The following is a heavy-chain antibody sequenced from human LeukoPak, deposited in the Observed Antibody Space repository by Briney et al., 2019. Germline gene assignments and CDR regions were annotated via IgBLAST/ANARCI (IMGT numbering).Heavy chain of an antibody. Sequence: GGSLRLSCVASGFSFSDYYMSWVSQTPGRGLEWLSYISDSGNTIYYADSVKGRFTISRDNAESSLYLQMNSLRPEDSAIYYCARGIMPTVTIFDFWGQETLVSVSS. CDR2: ISDSGNTI. J-gene: IGHJ4*02. D-gene: IGHD4-17*01. CDR3: ARGIMPTVTIFDF. V-gene: IGHV3-11*01. CDR1: GFSFSDYY.